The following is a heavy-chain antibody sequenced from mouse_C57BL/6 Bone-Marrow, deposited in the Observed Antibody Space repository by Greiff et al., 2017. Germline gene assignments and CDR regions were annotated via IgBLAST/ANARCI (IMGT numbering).Heavy chain of an antibody. CDR2: IYPGGGYT. V-gene: IGHV1-63*01. CDR3: AREGDYDFFFAY. D-gene: IGHD2-4*01. CDR1: GYTFTNYW. J-gene: IGHJ3*01. Sequence: VQLQQSGAELVRPGTSVKMSCKASGYTFTNYWIGWAKQRPGHGLEWIGDIYPGGGYTNYNEKFKGKATLTADKSSSTAHMQFSSLTSEDSAIYYCAREGDYDFFFAYWGQGTLVTVSA.